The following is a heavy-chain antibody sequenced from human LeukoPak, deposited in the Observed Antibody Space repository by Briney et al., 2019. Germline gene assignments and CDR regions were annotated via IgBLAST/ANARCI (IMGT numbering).Heavy chain of an antibody. D-gene: IGHD2-21*02. CDR1: GGSISSGGYS. CDR2: IYHSGST. Sequence: SQTLSLTCAVSGGSISSGGYSWSWIRQPPGKGLEWIGYIYHSGSTYYNPSLKSRVTISVDRSKNQFSLKLSSVTAADTAVYYCAREGGGGDPFYYGMDVWGQGTTVTVSS. V-gene: IGHV4-30-2*01. J-gene: IGHJ6*02. CDR3: AREGGGGDPFYYGMDV.